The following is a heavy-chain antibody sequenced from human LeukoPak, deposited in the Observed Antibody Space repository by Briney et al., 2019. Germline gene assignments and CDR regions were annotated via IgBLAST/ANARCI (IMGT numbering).Heavy chain of an antibody. Sequence: GGSLRLSCAASGFTFSSYWMHWVPQAPGKGLVWVSRINSDGSSTSYADSVKGRFTISRDNAKNTLYLQMNSLRAEDTAVYYCATEAGYDSSGSPDYWGQGTLVTVSS. J-gene: IGHJ4*02. CDR2: INSDGSST. CDR3: ATEAGYDSSGSPDY. V-gene: IGHV3-74*01. D-gene: IGHD3-22*01. CDR1: GFTFSSYW.